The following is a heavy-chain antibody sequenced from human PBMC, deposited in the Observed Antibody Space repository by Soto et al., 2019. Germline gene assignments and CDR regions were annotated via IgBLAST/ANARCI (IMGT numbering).Heavy chain of an antibody. CDR3: ARAGYSSGWYYFDY. Sequence: QVQLQESGPGLVKPSETLSLTCTVSGGSISSYYWSWILQPPGKGLEWIGYIYYSGSTNYNPSLKSRVTISVDTSKNQFSLKLSSVTAADTAVYYCARAGYSSGWYYFDYWGQGTLVNVSS. CDR1: GGSISSYY. J-gene: IGHJ4*02. D-gene: IGHD6-19*01. CDR2: IYYSGST. V-gene: IGHV4-59*01.